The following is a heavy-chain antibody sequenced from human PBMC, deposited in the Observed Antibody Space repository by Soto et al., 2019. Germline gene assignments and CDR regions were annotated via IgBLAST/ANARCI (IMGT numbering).Heavy chain of an antibody. CDR3: ARERVGATFGS. CDR2: ISYDGSNK. Sequence: QVQLVESGGGVVQPGRSLRLSCAASGFTFSSYAMHWVRQAPGKGLEWVAVISYDGSNKYYADSVKGRFTISRDNSKNTLYLQMNSLRAEDTDVYYCARERVGATFGSWGQGTLVTVSS. D-gene: IGHD1-26*01. J-gene: IGHJ4*02. V-gene: IGHV3-30-3*01. CDR1: GFTFSSYA.